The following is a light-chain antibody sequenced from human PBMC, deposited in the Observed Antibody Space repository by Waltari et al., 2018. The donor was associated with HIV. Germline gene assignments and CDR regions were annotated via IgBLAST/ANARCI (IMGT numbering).Light chain of an antibody. V-gene: IGLV2-11*01. CDR2: DVN. J-gene: IGLJ3*02. CDR3: CSYGGNLAV. Sequence: QSALTQPRSVSGSPWQSVTISCTGTRSDVGAYNYVSWYQHNPGKVPKLIIYDVNNRPSGVPDRFSGSKSGNTASLTISGLRAEDEADYYCCSYGGNLAVFGEGTKLTVL. CDR1: RSDVGAYNY.